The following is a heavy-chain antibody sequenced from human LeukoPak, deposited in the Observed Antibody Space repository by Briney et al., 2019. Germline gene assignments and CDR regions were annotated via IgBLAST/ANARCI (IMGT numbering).Heavy chain of an antibody. Sequence: GGSLRLSCAASGFTFSSYSMNWVRQAPGKGLEWVSYISSSSTIYYADSVKGRFTISRDNAKNSLYLQMNSLRAEDTAVYYCARAEEDIVVVVAATGAFDIWGQGTMVTVSS. CDR2: ISSSSTI. J-gene: IGHJ3*02. V-gene: IGHV3-48*01. CDR1: GFTFSSYS. D-gene: IGHD2-15*01. CDR3: ARAEEDIVVVVAATGAFDI.